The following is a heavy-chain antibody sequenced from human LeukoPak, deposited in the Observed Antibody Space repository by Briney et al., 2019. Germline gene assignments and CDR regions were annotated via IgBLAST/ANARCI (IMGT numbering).Heavy chain of an antibody. CDR3: ARVKTGTRYYYYYYGMDV. D-gene: IGHD1-7*01. CDR2: IYYSGST. CDR1: GGSIGSYY. Sequence: PSETLSLTCTVSGGSIGSYYWSWIRQPPGKGLEWIGYIYYSGSTNYNPSLKSRVTISVDTSKNQFSLKLSSVTAADTAVYYCARVKTGTRYYYYYYGMDVWGQGTTVTVSS. J-gene: IGHJ6*02. V-gene: IGHV4-59*01.